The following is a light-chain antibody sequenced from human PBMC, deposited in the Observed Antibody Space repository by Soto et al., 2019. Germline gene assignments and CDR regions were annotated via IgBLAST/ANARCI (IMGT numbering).Light chain of an antibody. CDR3: QQYGSSHKIT. Sequence: EVVLTQSPGTLSLSPGERATLSCRASQSFGSSFLAWYQQKPGQAPRLLIYGASTRANGVPARFSGSGSGTDFTLAISRLEPEDFALYYCQQYGSSHKITFGQGTRLEIK. CDR1: QSFGSSF. J-gene: IGKJ5*01. CDR2: GAS. V-gene: IGKV3-20*01.